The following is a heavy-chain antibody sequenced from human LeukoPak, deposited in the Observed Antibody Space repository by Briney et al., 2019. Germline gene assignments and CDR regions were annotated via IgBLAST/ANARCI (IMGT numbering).Heavy chain of an antibody. CDR2: IYYSGST. CDR1: GGSTSSGSYY. Sequence: SETLSLTCTVSGGSTSSGSYYWSWIRQPPGKGLEWIGYIYYSGSTNYNPSLKSRVTISVDTSKNQLSLKLRSVTAADTAVYYCASGPHVAFDIWGQGTMVTVSS. CDR3: ASGPHVAFDI. V-gene: IGHV4-61*01. J-gene: IGHJ3*02.